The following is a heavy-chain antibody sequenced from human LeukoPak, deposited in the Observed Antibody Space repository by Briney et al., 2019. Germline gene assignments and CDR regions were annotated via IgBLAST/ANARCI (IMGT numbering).Heavy chain of an antibody. D-gene: IGHD1-26*01. CDR1: AFTVSSNY. J-gene: IGHJ3*02. CDR2: IYGGGST. Sequence: GGSLRLSCAVSAFTVSSNYVSWVRQAPGKGLEWVSVIYGGGSTNYADSVKGRFTISRDNSKNTLYLQMNSLRAEDTAVYYCARDHSGSYQRAFDILGQGTMVTVSS. V-gene: IGHV3-66*02. CDR3: ARDHSGSYQRAFDI.